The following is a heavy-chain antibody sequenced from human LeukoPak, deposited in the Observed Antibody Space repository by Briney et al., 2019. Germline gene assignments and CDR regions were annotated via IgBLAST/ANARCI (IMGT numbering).Heavy chain of an antibody. D-gene: IGHD1-7*01. CDR2: VSQDGAHT. CDR3: ARGAGTTVYYIDV. J-gene: IGHJ6*03. CDR1: GFTFSTFP. Sequence: GGSLRLSCAASGFTFSTFPMHWVRQAPGKGLQWLAVVSQDGAHTYSADSVKGRFTISRDNSKSTLFLQMNRLTTEDTAVYYCARGAGTTVYYIDVWGNGTTVTVSS. V-gene: IGHV3-30*01.